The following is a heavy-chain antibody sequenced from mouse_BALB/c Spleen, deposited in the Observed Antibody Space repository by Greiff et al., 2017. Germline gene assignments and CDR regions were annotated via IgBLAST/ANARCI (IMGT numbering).Heavy chain of an antibody. D-gene: IGHD2-14*01. CDR2: ISNGGGST. Sequence: EVQLVESGGGLVQPGGSLKLSCAAPGFTFSSYTMSWVRQTPEKRLEWVAYISNGGGSTYYPDTVKGRFTISRDNAKNTLYLQMSSLKSEDTAMYYCARQGYRYDVDYAMDYWGQGTSVTVSS. J-gene: IGHJ4*01. V-gene: IGHV5-12-2*01. CDR1: GFTFSSYT. CDR3: ARQGYRYDVDYAMDY.